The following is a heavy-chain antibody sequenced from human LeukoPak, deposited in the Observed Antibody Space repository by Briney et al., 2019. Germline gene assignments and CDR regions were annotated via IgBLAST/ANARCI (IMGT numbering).Heavy chain of an antibody. D-gene: IGHD2-15*01. CDR2: IYHSGST. CDR1: GGSISSGGYY. Sequence: SQTLSLTCTVSGGSISSGGYYWSWIRQPPGKGLEWIGYIYHSGSTYYNPSLKSRVTISVDTSKNQFSLKLSSVTAADTAVYYCAKLGGGYDVYWGQGTLVTVSS. V-gene: IGHV4-30-2*02. J-gene: IGHJ4*02. CDR3: AKLGGGYDVY.